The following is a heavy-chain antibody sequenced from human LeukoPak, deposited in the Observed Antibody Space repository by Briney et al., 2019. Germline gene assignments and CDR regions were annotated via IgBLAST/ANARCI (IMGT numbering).Heavy chain of an antibody. CDR1: GGTFSSYA. J-gene: IGHJ4*02. V-gene: IGHV1-69*04. Sequence: ASVKVSCKASGGTFSSYAISWVRQAPGQGLEWMGRIIPILGIANYAQKFQGRVTITADESTSTAYMELSSLRSEDTAVYYCARDRNCSSTSCYGEMYGYWGQGTLVTVSS. D-gene: IGHD2-2*01. CDR3: ARDRNCSSTSCYGEMYGY. CDR2: IIPILGIA.